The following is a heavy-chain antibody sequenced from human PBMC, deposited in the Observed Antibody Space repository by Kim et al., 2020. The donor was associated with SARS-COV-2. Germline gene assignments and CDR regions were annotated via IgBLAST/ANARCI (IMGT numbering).Heavy chain of an antibody. CDR3: AKASGVSEDWYFDL. V-gene: IGHV3-23*01. J-gene: IGHJ2*01. Sequence: GGSLRLSCAASGFTFSNYAMSWVRQAPGKGLEWVSAINVSGGSTFYADSVKGRFTISRDNSKNTLSLQMNSLRAEDTAVYYCAKASGVSEDWYFDLWGRGTLVTVSS. CDR2: INVSGGST. CDR1: GFTFSNYA.